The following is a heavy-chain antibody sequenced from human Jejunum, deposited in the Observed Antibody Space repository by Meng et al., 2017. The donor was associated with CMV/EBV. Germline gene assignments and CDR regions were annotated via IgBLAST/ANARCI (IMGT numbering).Heavy chain of an antibody. V-gene: IGHV3-23*01. Sequence: ASGINFSDGAMRWVRQAPGKGLEWLSGITSGGAGTHYADSVKGRFTISRDNSKNTLYLQMNSLRDDDTAVYYCAKAFYGSISRFLDYWGQGTLVTVSS. CDR3: AKAFYGSISRFLDY. CDR2: ITSGGAGT. D-gene: IGHD2-15*01. J-gene: IGHJ4*02. CDR1: GINFSDGA.